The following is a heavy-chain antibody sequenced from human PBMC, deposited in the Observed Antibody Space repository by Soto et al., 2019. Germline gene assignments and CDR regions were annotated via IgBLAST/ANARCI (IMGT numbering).Heavy chain of an antibody. CDR1: GFTFSSYW. J-gene: IGHJ4*02. Sequence: EVQLVESGGGLVQPGGSLRLSCAGSGFTFSSYWMTWVRQAPGKGLEWVANIKQDGSAKYYVDSVKGRFTISRDNAKNSLYLQMNSLRAEDTAVYYCASWLKTSGWYVLLEGSFDYWGQGTLVTVSS. V-gene: IGHV3-7*01. D-gene: IGHD6-19*01. CDR3: ASWLKTSGWYVLLEGSFDY. CDR2: IKQDGSAK.